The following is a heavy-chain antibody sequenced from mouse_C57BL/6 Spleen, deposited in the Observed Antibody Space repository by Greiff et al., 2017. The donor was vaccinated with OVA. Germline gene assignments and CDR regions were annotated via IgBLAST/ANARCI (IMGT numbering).Heavy chain of an antibody. CDR1: GFTFTDYY. Sequence: EVQLVESGGGLVQPGGSLSLSCAASGFTFTDYYMSWVRQPPGKALEWLGFIRNKANGYTTEYSASVKGRFTISRDNSQSILYLQMNALRAEDSATYYCARSYYYGSGGFAYWGQGTLVTVSA. CDR2: IRNKANGYTT. D-gene: IGHD1-1*01. CDR3: ARSYYYGSGGFAY. V-gene: IGHV7-3*01. J-gene: IGHJ3*01.